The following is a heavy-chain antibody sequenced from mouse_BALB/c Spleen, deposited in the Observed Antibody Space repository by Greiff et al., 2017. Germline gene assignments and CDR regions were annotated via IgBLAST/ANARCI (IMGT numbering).Heavy chain of an antibody. V-gene: IGHV1-80*01. CDR1: GYAFSSYW. CDR3: ARGGTAPWFAY. D-gene: IGHD1-2*01. CDR2: IYPGDGDT. Sequence: VKLMESGAELVRPGSSVKISCKASGYAFSSYWMNWVKQRPGQGLEWIGQIYPGDGDTNYNGKFKGKATLTADKSSSTAYMQLSSLTSEDSAVYFCARGGTAPWFAYWGQGTLVTVSA. J-gene: IGHJ3*01.